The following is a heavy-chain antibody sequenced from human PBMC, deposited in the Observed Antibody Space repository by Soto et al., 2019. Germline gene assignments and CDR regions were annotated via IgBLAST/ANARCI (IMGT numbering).Heavy chain of an antibody. Sequence: QVQLQESGPGLVKPSQTLSLICTVSGGSISSGGYYWSWIGQHPGKGLEWIGYIYYSGSTYYNPSLKSRVTISVDTSKNQFSLKLTSVTAADTAVYYCARDWGRDGCFDYWGQGTLVTVSS. V-gene: IGHV4-31*03. J-gene: IGHJ4*02. D-gene: IGHD3-16*01. CDR3: ARDWGRDGCFDY. CDR2: IYYSGST. CDR1: GGSISSGGYY.